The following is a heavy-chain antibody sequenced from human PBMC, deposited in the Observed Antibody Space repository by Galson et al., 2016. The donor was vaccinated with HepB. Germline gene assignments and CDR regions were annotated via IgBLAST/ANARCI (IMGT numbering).Heavy chain of an antibody. V-gene: IGHV5-51*01. Sequence: QSGAEVKKPGESLKISCKVSGYIFTDYFIAWVRQMPGKGLEWMGIIYPGDSDTTYSPSFQGQVTISADKSISSAYLQWSSLKASDTAMYYCARAGYNRRDFDYWGQGTLVPVSS. CDR1: GYIFTDYF. CDR3: ARAGYNRRDFDY. D-gene: IGHD1-14*01. CDR2: IYPGDSDT. J-gene: IGHJ4*02.